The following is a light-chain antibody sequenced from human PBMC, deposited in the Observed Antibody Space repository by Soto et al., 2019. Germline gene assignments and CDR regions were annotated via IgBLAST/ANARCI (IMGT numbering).Light chain of an antibody. CDR1: SSDVCGYNY. Sequence: QSVLTQPRSVSGSPGQSVTISCTGTSSDVCGYNYVSWYQQHPGKAPKLMIYDVSKRPSGVPDRFSGSKSGNTASLTISGLQAEDEADYYCCSYAGSYTLGVFGTGTKVTVL. J-gene: IGLJ1*01. CDR2: DVS. CDR3: CSYAGSYTLGV. V-gene: IGLV2-11*01.